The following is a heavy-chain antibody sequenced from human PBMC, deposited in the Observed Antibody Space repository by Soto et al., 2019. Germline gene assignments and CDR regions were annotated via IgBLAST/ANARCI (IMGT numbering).Heavy chain of an antibody. CDR1: GFTFSSYA. Sequence: PGGSLRFSCAASGFTFSSYAMSWVRQAPGKGLEWVSAISGSGGSTYYADSVKGRFTISRDNPKNTLYLQMNSLRAEDTAVYYCAKEHSWFGEFLYWGQGTLVTVSS. D-gene: IGHD3-10*01. CDR2: ISGSGGST. V-gene: IGHV3-23*01. CDR3: AKEHSWFGEFLY. J-gene: IGHJ4*02.